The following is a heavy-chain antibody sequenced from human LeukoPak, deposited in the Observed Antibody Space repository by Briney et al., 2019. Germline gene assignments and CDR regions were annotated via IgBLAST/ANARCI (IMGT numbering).Heavy chain of an antibody. Sequence: SGGSLRLSCVASGLTFSSYAMSWVRQAPGKGLEWVSGISGSGGSTYYADSVKGRFTISRDNSKSTLNLQMNSLRAEDTAVYHCARDRNSSGWYYFDYWGQGTQVTVSS. V-gene: IGHV3-23*01. CDR2: ISGSGGST. D-gene: IGHD6-19*01. J-gene: IGHJ4*02. CDR1: GLTFSSYA. CDR3: ARDRNSSGWYYFDY.